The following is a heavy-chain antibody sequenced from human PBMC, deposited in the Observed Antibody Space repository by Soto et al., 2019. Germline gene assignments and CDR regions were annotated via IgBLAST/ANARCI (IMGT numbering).Heavy chain of an antibody. CDR1: GFTFSSYA. Sequence: EVQLLESGGGLVQPGGSLRLSCAASGFTFSSYAMSWVRQAPGKGLEWVSVISGSGDSKYYADSVKGQFTISRDNSKNPLYLQMNSLRVEDTAVYYCANRAYGSDFDYWGQGTLVTVSS. CDR3: ANRAYGSDFDY. D-gene: IGHD3-10*01. J-gene: IGHJ4*02. V-gene: IGHV3-23*01. CDR2: ISGSGDSK.